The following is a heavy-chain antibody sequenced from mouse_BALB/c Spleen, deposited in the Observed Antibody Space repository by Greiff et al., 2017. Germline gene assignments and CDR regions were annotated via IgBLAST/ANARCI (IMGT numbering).Heavy chain of an antibody. J-gene: IGHJ2*01. CDR3: ARDGSSGIYFDY. Sequence: VQRVESGAELARPGASVKLSCKASGYTFTSYWMQWVKLRPGKGLEWIGAIYPGDGDTRYTQKFKGKATLTAVKSSSTAYMQLSSLASEDSAVYYCARDGSSGIYFDYWGQGTTLTVSS. CDR1: GYTFTSYW. V-gene: IGHV1-87*01. CDR2: IYPGDGDT. D-gene: IGHD3-1*01.